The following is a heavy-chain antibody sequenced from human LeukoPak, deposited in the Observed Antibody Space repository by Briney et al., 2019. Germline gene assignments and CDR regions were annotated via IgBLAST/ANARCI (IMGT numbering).Heavy chain of an antibody. J-gene: IGHJ4*02. V-gene: IGHV3-48*03. CDR3: AAAYGSGEGYFDY. CDR1: GFTFSSYE. Sequence: GGSLRLSCAASGFTFSSYEMNWVRQAPGKGLDWVSYISSSGSTIYYADSVKGRFTISRDNAKNSLYLQMNSLGAEDTAVYYCAAAYGSGEGYFDYWGQGTLVTVSS. D-gene: IGHD3-10*01. CDR2: ISSSGSTI.